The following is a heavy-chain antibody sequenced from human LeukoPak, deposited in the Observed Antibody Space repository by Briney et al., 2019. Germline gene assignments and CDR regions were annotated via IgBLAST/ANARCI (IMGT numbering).Heavy chain of an antibody. V-gene: IGHV1-2*02. J-gene: IGHJ4*02. CDR1: GYTFTGFY. CDR2: INPNSGGT. CDR3: ARGPLYFDY. Sequence: GASVKVSCKASGYTFTGFYMYWVRQAPGQGLEWMGWINPNSGGTNYAQKLQGRVTMTRDTSISTAYMELSRLRSDDTAVFYCARGPLYFDYWGQGTLVTVSS.